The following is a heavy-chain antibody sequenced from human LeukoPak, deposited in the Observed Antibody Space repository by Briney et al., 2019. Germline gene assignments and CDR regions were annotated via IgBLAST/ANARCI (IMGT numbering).Heavy chain of an antibody. CDR1: GYSFTNYW. V-gene: IGHV5-51*01. J-gene: IGHJ4*02. D-gene: IGHD5-18*01. CDR3: ARHSPVDTAMVIDY. CDR2: IYPGDSNT. Sequence: GESLKISCKGSGYSFTNYWIGWVRQMPGKGLEWMGIIYPGDSNTRYSPSFQGQVTISADKSISTAYLQRSSLKASDTAMYYCARHSPVDTAMVIDYWGQGTLVTVSS.